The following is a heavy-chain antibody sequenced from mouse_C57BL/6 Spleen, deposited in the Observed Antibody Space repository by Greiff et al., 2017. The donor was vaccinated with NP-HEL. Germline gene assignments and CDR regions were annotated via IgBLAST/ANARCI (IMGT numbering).Heavy chain of an antibody. CDR1: GFTFTDYY. CDR3: ARFYDGYYFYFDY. D-gene: IGHD2-3*01. Sequence: EVQGVESGGGLVQPGGSLSLSCAAFGFTFTDYYMSWVRQPPGKALEWLGFIRNNANGYTTEYSASVKGRFTISRDNSPSILYLQMNALRAEDSATCYCARFYDGYYFYFDYWGQGTTLTVSS. V-gene: IGHV7-3*01. J-gene: IGHJ2*01. CDR2: IRNNANGYTT.